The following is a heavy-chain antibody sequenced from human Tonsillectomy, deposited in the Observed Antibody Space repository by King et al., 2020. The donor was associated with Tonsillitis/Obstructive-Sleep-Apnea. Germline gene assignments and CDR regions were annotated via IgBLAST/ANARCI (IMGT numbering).Heavy chain of an antibody. Sequence: MQLQESGPGLVKPSETLSLTCTVSGGSISSSSYYWGWIRQPPGKGLEWIGSIYYSGSTYYNPSLKSRVTISVDTSKNQFSLKLSSVTAADTAVYYCASHQGPGVTWIQLLPFDLWGRGTLVTVSS. J-gene: IGHJ2*01. V-gene: IGHV4-39*01. CDR3: ASHQGPGVTWIQLLPFDL. D-gene: IGHD5-18*01. CDR2: IYYSGST. CDR1: GGSISSSSYY.